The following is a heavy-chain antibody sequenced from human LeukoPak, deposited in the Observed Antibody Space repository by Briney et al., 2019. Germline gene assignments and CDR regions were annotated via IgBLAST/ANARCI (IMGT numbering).Heavy chain of an antibody. CDR1: GFTFSSYA. CDR3: ARNNWFGEFENWFDP. CDR2: ISSSSSYI. D-gene: IGHD3-10*01. V-gene: IGHV3-21*01. J-gene: IGHJ5*02. Sequence: PGGSLRLSCAASGFTFSSYAMSWVRQAPGKGPEWVSSISSSSSYIYYADSMKGRFTISRDNAKNSLYLQMNSLRAEDTAVYYCARNNWFGEFENWFDPWGQGTLVTVSS.